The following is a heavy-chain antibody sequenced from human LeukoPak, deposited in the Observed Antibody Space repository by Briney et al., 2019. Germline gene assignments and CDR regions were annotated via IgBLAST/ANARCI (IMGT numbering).Heavy chain of an antibody. CDR1: GFIFSDYG. CDR3: ARWGGTRQYYFDY. Sequence: PGGSLRLSCAVSGFIFSDYGFHWVRQAPGKGLEWVAVTRFDGSIKQYADSVKGRFTISRDDSKNTLYLQMNSLKSEDTAVYYCARWGGTRQYYFDYWGGGTLVTVSS. V-gene: IGHV3-33*01. D-gene: IGHD1-1*01. CDR2: TRFDGSIK. J-gene: IGHJ4*02.